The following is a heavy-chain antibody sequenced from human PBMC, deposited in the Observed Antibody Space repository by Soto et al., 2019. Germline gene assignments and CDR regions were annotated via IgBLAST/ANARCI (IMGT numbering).Heavy chain of an antibody. CDR1: GYTFTCYY. J-gene: IGHJ4*02. Sequence: XSVKVSCKASGYTFTCYYMHLVRQAPGQGLEWMGWINPNSGGTNYAQKFQGRVTMTRDTSISKAYMELSRLRSDDTAVYYCAREDPIAVAGFDDWGQGTLVTVSS. CDR3: AREDPIAVAGFDD. V-gene: IGHV1-2*02. D-gene: IGHD6-19*01. CDR2: INPNSGGT.